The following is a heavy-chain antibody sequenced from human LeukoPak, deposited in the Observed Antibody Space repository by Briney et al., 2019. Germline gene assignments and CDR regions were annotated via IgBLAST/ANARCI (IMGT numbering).Heavy chain of an antibody. Sequence: GGSLRLSCAASGFTFSSYWMHWVRHGQGKGLVWVSRINSDGSSTKYADYVKGRFTISRDNAKNSLYLQMNSLRAEDTAVYYCARGQRITMVRGVIPDAFDIWGQGTMVTVSS. D-gene: IGHD3-10*01. V-gene: IGHV3-74*03. CDR1: GFTFSSYW. CDR2: INSDGSST. J-gene: IGHJ3*02. CDR3: ARGQRITMVRGVIPDAFDI.